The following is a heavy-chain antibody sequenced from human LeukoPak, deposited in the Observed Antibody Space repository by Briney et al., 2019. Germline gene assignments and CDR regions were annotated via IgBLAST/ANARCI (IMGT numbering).Heavy chain of an antibody. D-gene: IGHD3-16*01. Sequence: GGSLRLSCAASGFTFSNAWMSWVRQAPGKGLEWVGRIKNKTSGGTTDYAALVKGRFIISRDDSKNTQYLQMNSLKIEDTAVYYSTTVGYSGGFGYWGQGTLVTVSP. V-gene: IGHV3-15*01. CDR1: GFTFSNAW. CDR3: TTVGYSGGFGY. J-gene: IGHJ4*02. CDR2: IKNKTSGGTT.